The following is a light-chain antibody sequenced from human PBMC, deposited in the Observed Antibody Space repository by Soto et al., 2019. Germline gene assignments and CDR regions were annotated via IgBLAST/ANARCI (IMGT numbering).Light chain of an antibody. V-gene: IGKV1-5*01. CDR2: DAS. CDR1: QSISSY. J-gene: IGKJ1*01. Sequence: IQMTRSPSSLSACVGDRVTITCRASQSISSYLNWYQQKPGKAPKLLIYDASSLESGVPSRFSGSGSGTEFTLTISSLQPDDFATYYCQHYNSYSEAFGQGTKVDIK. CDR3: QHYNSYSEA.